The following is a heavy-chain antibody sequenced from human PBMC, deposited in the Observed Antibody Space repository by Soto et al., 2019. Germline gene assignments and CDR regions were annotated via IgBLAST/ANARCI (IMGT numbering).Heavy chain of an antibody. D-gene: IGHD1-26*01. J-gene: IGHJ4*02. CDR1: GYTFTSYG. CDR2: ISAYNGNT. Sequence: QVQLVQSGAEVKKPGASVKVSCKASGYTFTSYGISWVRQAPGQGLEWMGWISAYNGNTNYAQKLQGRVTMTTVTSTSTAYMELRSVRSDDTAVYYCAKYSGSYLSVFDYWGQGTLVTVSS. V-gene: IGHV1-18*01. CDR3: AKYSGSYLSVFDY.